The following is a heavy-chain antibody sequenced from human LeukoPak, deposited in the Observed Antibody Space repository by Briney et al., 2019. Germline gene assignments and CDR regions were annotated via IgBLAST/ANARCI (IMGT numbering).Heavy chain of an antibody. CDR1: GYTFTSYY. V-gene: IGHV1-46*01. Sequence: GASVKVSCKASGYTFTSYYMHWVRQAPRQGLEWMGIINPSGGSTSYAQKFQGRVTMTRDTSTSTVYMELSSLRSEDTAVYYCARDPVRRDGYNPPFDYWGQGTLVTVSS. D-gene: IGHD5-24*01. CDR3: ARDPVRRDGYNPPFDY. J-gene: IGHJ4*02. CDR2: INPSGGST.